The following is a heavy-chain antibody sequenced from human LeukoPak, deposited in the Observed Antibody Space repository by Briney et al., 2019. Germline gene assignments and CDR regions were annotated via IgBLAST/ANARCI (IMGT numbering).Heavy chain of an antibody. CDR2: ISTYSGNT. CDR3: ARGYCRSTSCHEPPLYGMDV. V-gene: IGHV1-18*04. Sequence: ASVKVSCKASGYTFTNYGFSWVRQAPGQGLEWMGWISTYSGNTNYAQQLQGRVTMTSDTSTSTVYMELRRLRSDDTAVYYCARGYCRSTSCHEPPLYGMDVWGQGTTVTVS. CDR1: GYTFTNYG. D-gene: IGHD2-2*01. J-gene: IGHJ6*02.